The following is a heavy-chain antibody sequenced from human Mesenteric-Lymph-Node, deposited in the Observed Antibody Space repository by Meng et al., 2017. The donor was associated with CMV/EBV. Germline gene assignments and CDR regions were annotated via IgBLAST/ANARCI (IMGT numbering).Heavy chain of an antibody. CDR1: VGAFSGYY. CDR3: ARGSSYDILTGYFDY. D-gene: IGHD3-9*01. Sequence: GLLKTSGALFVQCPGYVGAFSGYYWNWIRQSPEKGLEWIGEINHSGSTTYNPSFPSRIIISVDTSTNQISLNMSSVTAADTAVYYCARGSSYDILTGYFDYWGQGALVTVSS. V-gene: IGHV4-34*01. CDR2: INHSGST. J-gene: IGHJ4*02.